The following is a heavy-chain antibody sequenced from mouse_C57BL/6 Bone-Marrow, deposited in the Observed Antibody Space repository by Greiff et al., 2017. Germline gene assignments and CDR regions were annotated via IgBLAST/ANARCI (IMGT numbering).Heavy chain of an antibody. CDR2: IDPSDSYT. J-gene: IGHJ1*03. V-gene: IGHV1-59*01. D-gene: IGHD1-1*01. Sequence: QVQLQQPGAELVRPGTSVKLSCKASGYTFTSYWMHWVKQRPGQGLEWIGVIDPSDSYTNYNQKFKGKATLTVDTSSSTAYMQLSSLTSEDSAVYYFASKGYYGSSGYFDVWGTATTVTVSS. CDR1: GYTFTSYW. CDR3: ASKGYYGSSGYFDV.